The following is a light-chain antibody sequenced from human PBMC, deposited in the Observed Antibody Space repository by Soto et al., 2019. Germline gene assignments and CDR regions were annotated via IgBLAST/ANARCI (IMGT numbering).Light chain of an antibody. CDR2: GAF. CDR1: QSISSW. Sequence: PGDRVTITCRASQSISSWLAWYQQKPGQAPRLLIYGAFNRATGIPARFSGSGSGTDFTLTISSLEPEDSAVYYCQQRNVWPPVNFGQGTRLEIK. J-gene: IGKJ5*01. V-gene: IGKV3-11*01. CDR3: QQRNVWPPVN.